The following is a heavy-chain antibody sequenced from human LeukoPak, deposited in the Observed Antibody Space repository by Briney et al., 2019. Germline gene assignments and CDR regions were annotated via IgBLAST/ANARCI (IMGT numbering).Heavy chain of an antibody. CDR2: INPSGGST. Sequence: ASVKVSCKASGYTFTSYYMHWVRQAPGQGLEWMGIINPSGGSTSYAQKFQGRVTMTRDTSTSTVYMELSSLRSEDTAVYYCARDGTSGSYYGSLVYWGQGTLVTVSS. CDR1: GYTFTSYY. V-gene: IGHV1-46*01. D-gene: IGHD1-26*01. J-gene: IGHJ4*02. CDR3: ARDGTSGSYYGSLVY.